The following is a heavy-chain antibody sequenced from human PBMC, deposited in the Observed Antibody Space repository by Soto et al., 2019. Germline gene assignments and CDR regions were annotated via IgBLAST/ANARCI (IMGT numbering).Heavy chain of an antibody. CDR3: ARGGVGSTSGWFDP. CDR2: ITAYNGNT. CDR1: GYIFTSYG. D-gene: IGHD1-26*01. J-gene: IGHJ5*02. V-gene: IGHV1-18*01. Sequence: QVQLVQSGAEVKQPGASAQVSCKTSGYIFTSYGISWVRQAPGQGLEWMGWITAYNGNTNTAQKFQDRVIMTTDTSTTTAYMELRSLTSDDTAVYYCARGGVGSTSGWFDPWGQGTLVIVSS.